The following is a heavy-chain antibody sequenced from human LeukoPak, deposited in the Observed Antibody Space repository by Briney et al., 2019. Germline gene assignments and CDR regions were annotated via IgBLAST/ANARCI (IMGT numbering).Heavy chain of an antibody. V-gene: IGHV3-23*01. Sequence: GGSLRLSCAASGFTFSTNAMSWVRQAPGKGLEWVSGINGGGVNTHYADSVGGRFTISRDNSKNTLFLQMNSLRDEDTAVYYCAKDLYSNYWPADYWGQGNLVTVSS. CDR3: AKDLYSNYWPADY. D-gene: IGHD4-11*01. CDR1: GFTFSTNA. CDR2: INGGGVNT. J-gene: IGHJ4*02.